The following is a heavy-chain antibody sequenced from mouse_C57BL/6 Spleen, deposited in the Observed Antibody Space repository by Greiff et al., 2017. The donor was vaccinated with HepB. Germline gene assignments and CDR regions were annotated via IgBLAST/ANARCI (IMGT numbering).Heavy chain of an antibody. J-gene: IGHJ4*01. CDR1: GYAFSSYW. CDR2: IYPGDGDT. V-gene: IGHV1-80*01. CDR3: AIEGGVYRVYYYAMDY. D-gene: IGHD1-1*01. Sequence: QVQLQQSGAELVKPGASVKISCKASGYAFSSYWMNWVKQRPGKGLEWIGQIYPGDGDTNYNGKFKGKATLTADKSSSTAYMQLSSLTSEESAVYFCAIEGGVYRVYYYAMDYRGQGTAVTVSS.